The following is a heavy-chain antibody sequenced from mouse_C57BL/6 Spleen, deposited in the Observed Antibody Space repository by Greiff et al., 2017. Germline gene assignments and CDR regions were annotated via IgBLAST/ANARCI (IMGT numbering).Heavy chain of an antibody. Sequence: QVQLQQSGAELVKPGASVKMSCKASGYTFTSYWITWVKQRPGQGLEWIGDIYPGSGSTNYNEKFKSKATLTVDTSSSTAYMQLSSLTSEDSAVYYCARRGYDDDYAMDYWGQGTSVTVSS. V-gene: IGHV1-55*01. D-gene: IGHD2-4*01. CDR2: IYPGSGST. CDR3: ARRGYDDDYAMDY. J-gene: IGHJ4*01. CDR1: GYTFTSYW.